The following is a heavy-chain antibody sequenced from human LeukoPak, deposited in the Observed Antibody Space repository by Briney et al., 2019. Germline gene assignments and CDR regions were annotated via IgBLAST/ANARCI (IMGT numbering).Heavy chain of an antibody. D-gene: IGHD3-22*01. Sequence: GGSLRLSCAASDFTFSNYSLLWVRQAPGKGLEWLSYISGSSRTIYYAASVKGRFTISRDNVKNSLYLQMNGLRAEDTAVYYCARYYYDSSGYPYYYYYYYMDVWGKGTTVTISS. J-gene: IGHJ6*03. CDR1: DFTFSNYS. V-gene: IGHV3-48*01. CDR2: ISGSSRTI. CDR3: ARYYYDSSGYPYYYYYYYMDV.